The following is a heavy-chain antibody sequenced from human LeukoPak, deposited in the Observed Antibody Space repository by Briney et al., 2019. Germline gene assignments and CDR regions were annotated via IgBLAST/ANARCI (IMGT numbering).Heavy chain of an antibody. Sequence: PGGSLRLSCAASGFTFSSYAMNWVRQAPGKGLEWVSAISGSGGSTYYADSVKGRFTISRDNSKNTLYLQMNSLRAEDTAVYYCAKEGKLVDTAMVTGDYFDYWGQGTLVTISS. CDR2: ISGSGGST. V-gene: IGHV3-23*01. CDR3: AKEGKLVDTAMVTGDYFDY. J-gene: IGHJ4*02. D-gene: IGHD5-18*01. CDR1: GFTFSSYA.